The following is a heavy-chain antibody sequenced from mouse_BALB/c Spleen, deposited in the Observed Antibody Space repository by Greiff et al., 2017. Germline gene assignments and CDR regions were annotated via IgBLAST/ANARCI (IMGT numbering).Heavy chain of an antibody. J-gene: IGHJ3*01. CDR2: ISSGGSYT. D-gene: IGHD2-2*01. CDR1: GFTFSSYA. CDR3: ARHEDGYDGFAY. V-gene: IGHV5-9-3*01. Sequence: EVQLVESGGGLVKPGGSLKLSCAASGFTFSSYAMSWVRQTPEKRLEWVATISSGGSYTYYPDSVKGRFTISRDNAKNTLYLQMSSLRSEDTAMYYCARHEDGYDGFAYWGQGTLVTVSA.